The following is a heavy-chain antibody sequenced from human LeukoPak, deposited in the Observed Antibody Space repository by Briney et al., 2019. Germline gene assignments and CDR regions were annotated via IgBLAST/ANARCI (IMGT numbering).Heavy chain of an antibody. Sequence: PSETLSLTCTVSGGSISSYYWSWIRQPPGKGLEWIGYIYYSGSTNYNPSLKSRVTISVDTSKNQFSLKLSSVTAADTAVYYCARGTAVAGTRSGHWYFDLWGRGTLVTVSS. J-gene: IGHJ2*01. CDR1: GGSISSYY. CDR2: IYYSGST. V-gene: IGHV4-59*01. D-gene: IGHD6-19*01. CDR3: ARGTAVAGTRSGHWYFDL.